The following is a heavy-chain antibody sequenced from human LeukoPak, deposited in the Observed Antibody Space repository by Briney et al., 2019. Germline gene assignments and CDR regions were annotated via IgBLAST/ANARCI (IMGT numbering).Heavy chain of an antibody. Sequence: SETLSLTCTASGGSISSHYWSWIRQPPGKGLEWIGYIYYSGSTNYNPSLKSRVTISVDTSKNQFSLKLSSVTAADTAVYYCARVEVGYSSGWYNWFDPWGQGTLVTVSS. J-gene: IGHJ5*02. V-gene: IGHV4-59*11. CDR1: GGSISSHY. CDR2: IYYSGST. D-gene: IGHD6-19*01. CDR3: ARVEVGYSSGWYNWFDP.